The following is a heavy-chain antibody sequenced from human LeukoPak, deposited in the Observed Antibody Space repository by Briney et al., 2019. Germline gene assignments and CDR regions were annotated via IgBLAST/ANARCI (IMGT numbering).Heavy chain of an antibody. D-gene: IGHD1-26*01. V-gene: IGHV3-30*04. CDR2: ISYDGSSK. J-gene: IGHJ3*02. CDR1: GFTFSTYA. CDR3: AREGWDLNALDI. Sequence: GGSLRLSCAASGFTFSTYAMHWARQAPGKGLEWVAVISYDGSSKYYADSVKGRFTISRDNSKDTLYLQMSSLRAEDTAIYYCAREGWDLNALDIWGQGTMVTVSP.